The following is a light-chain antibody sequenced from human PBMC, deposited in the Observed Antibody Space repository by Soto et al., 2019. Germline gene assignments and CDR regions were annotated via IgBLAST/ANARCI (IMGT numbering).Light chain of an antibody. CDR3: QQYGSSPQT. Sequence: ENVLTQSPGTLSLSPGERATLSCRASQSVSSSYLAWYQQKPGQAPRLLIYGASSRATGIPDRFSGSGSGTDFTLTISRLEPEDFAVYYCQQYGSSPQTFGQGTRLEI. J-gene: IGKJ5*01. CDR1: QSVSSSY. CDR2: GAS. V-gene: IGKV3-20*01.